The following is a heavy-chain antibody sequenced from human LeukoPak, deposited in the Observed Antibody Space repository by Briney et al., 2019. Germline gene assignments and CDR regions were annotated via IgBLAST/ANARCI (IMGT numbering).Heavy chain of an antibody. CDR2: INHSGST. CDR3: ARVWLNSGFFDY. Sequence: PSETQSLTCAVYGGSSSGYYRSWIRQPPGKRLEWIGEINHSGSTNYNPPLKSRVTISVDTSKNQFSLKLNSVTAADTAVYYCARVWLNSGFFDYWGQGTVVTFSS. J-gene: IGHJ4*02. V-gene: IGHV4-34*01. CDR1: GGSSSGYY. D-gene: IGHD6-19*01.